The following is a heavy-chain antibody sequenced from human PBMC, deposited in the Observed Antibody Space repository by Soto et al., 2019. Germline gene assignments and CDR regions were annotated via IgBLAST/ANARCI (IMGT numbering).Heavy chain of an antibody. CDR1: GGSISSYY. Sequence: SETLSLTCTVSGGSISSYYWSWIRQPPGKGLEWIADIYYSGSTNYNPSLKSRVTISVDTSKNQFSLKLSSVTAADTAVYYCARVVDTAMAYYYGMDVWGQGTTVTVSS. V-gene: IGHV4-59*01. D-gene: IGHD5-18*01. J-gene: IGHJ6*02. CDR2: IYYSGST. CDR3: ARVVDTAMAYYYGMDV.